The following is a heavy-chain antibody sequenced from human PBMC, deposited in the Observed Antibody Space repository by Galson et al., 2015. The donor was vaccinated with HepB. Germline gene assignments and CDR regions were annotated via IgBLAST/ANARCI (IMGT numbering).Heavy chain of an antibody. CDR3: ARIDYGDYDAYYYYGMDV. J-gene: IGHJ6*02. CDR2: ISGSGGST. D-gene: IGHD4-17*01. V-gene: IGHV3-23*01. CDR1: GFTFSSYA. Sequence: SLRLSCAASGFTFSSYAMSWVRQAPGKGLEWVSAISGSGGSTYYADSVKGRFTISRGNSKNTLYLQMNSLRAEDTAVYYCARIDYGDYDAYYYYGMDVWGQGTTVTVSS.